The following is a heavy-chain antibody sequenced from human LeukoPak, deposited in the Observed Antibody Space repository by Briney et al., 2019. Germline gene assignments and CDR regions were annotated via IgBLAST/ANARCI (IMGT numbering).Heavy chain of an antibody. CDR2: IKHSGST. CDR3: AREYNTSSTSFDY. J-gene: IGHJ4*02. D-gene: IGHD6-6*01. V-gene: IGHV4-34*01. Sequence: KASETLSLTCGVYGGSLSGHYSSWIRQPPGKGLEWIGEIKHSGSTNYNPSLKSRVTISVDTSKNQFSLKLNSVTAADTAVFYCAREYNTSSTSFDYWGQGTLVAVSS. CDR1: GGSLSGHY.